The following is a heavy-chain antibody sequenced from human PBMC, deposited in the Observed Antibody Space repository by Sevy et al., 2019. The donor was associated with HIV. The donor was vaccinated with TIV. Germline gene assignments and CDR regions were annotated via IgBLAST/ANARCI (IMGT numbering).Heavy chain of an antibody. CDR1: GFTFSSYW. J-gene: IGHJ4*02. D-gene: IGHD1-26*01. CDR2: IKQDGSER. V-gene: IGHV3-7*01. CDR3: ARGPPDGSYDYFDY. Sequence: GGSLRLSCAASGFTFSSYWLNWVRQAPGKGLEWVANIKQDGSERYYVDSVKGRFTISRDNAKNSLYLQMNSLRAEDTAVYYCARGPPDGSYDYFDYWGQGTLVTVSS.